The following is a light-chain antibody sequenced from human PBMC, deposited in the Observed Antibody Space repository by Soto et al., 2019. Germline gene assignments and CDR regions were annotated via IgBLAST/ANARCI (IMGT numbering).Light chain of an antibody. V-gene: IGKV3-20*01. CDR1: QSVSSSY. J-gene: IGKJ1*01. CDR2: GAS. Sequence: EIVLTQSPGTLSLSPGEGATLSCRASQSVSSSYIAWYQQRPGQTPSLLIYGASTRATGIPDRFSCSGSGIHFTLTISRLEPGDFAVYYCQQYNNWPQTFGQGTKVDIK. CDR3: QQYNNWPQT.